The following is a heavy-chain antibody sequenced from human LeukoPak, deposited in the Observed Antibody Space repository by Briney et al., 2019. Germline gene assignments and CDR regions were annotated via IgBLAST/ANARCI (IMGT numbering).Heavy chain of an antibody. V-gene: IGHV6-1*01. J-gene: IGHJ6*02. CDR3: ARQSSTDYYYYGSDV. CDR1: GDRFSSNSAA. Sequence: SQTLSLTCNISGDRFSSNSAAWNWIRQSPSRGLEWLGRTYYRSKWHYDYALSVKRRIVINPDTSKNYFSLQLNSVTPEDTAVYYCARQSSTDYYYYGSDVWGQGTTVAVSS. CDR2: TYYRSKWHY.